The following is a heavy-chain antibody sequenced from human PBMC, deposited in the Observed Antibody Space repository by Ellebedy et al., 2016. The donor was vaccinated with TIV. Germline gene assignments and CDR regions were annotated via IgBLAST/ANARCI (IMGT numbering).Heavy chain of an antibody. CDR1: GGSISSDYY. CDR3: ARGGYCSGGSCQKRYNWFDP. V-gene: IGHV4-38-2*01. Sequence: SETLSLTCAVSGGSISSDYYWGWIRPPPGKGLEWIGSVYHSGTTYYNPSLKTRVTISVDTSKNQFSLKLSSVTAADTAVYYCARGGYCSGGSCQKRYNWFDPWGQGTLVTVSS. D-gene: IGHD2-15*01. CDR2: VYHSGTT. J-gene: IGHJ5*02.